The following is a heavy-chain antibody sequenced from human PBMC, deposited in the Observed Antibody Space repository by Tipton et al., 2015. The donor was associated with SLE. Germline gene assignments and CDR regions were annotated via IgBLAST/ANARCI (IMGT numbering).Heavy chain of an antibody. CDR1: GYSISSGYY. J-gene: IGHJ4*02. D-gene: IGHD6-19*01. CDR3: ARFSSGGTGGY. CDR2: IYHSGST. V-gene: IGHV4-38-2*01. Sequence: TLSLTCPVSGYSISSGYYWGWIRQPPGKGREWIGSIYHSGSTYYNPSLKSRVTISVDTSKNQFSLKLSSVTAADTAVYYCARFSSGGTGGYWGQGTLVTVSA.